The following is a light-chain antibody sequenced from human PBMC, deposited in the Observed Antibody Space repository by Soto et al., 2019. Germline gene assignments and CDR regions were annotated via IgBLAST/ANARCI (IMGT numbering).Light chain of an antibody. CDR1: SSDIGGYNS. CDR2: DVT. J-gene: IGLJ1*01. Sequence: QSVLTQSPSASGSPGQSVTISCTGTSSDIGGYNSVSWYQQHPGKAPKVMIYDVTKRPSGVPDRFSGSKSGNTASLTVSALQAEDEADNYCSSYTDRKNLVFGTGTKV. CDR3: SSYTDRKNLV. V-gene: IGLV2-8*01.